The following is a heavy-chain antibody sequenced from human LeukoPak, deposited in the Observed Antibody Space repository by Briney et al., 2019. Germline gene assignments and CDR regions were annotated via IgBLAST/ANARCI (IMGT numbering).Heavy chain of an antibody. V-gene: IGHV1-69*04. CDR2: IIPILGIA. Sequence: GASVKVSCKASGGTFSSYAISWVRQAPGQGLEWMGRIIPILGIANYAQKFQGRVTITADKSTSTAYMELSSLRSEDTAVHYCARDREYYDSSGYYPTGHWGQGTLVTVSS. CDR3: ARDREYYDSSGYYPTGH. D-gene: IGHD3-22*01. J-gene: IGHJ4*02. CDR1: GGTFSSYA.